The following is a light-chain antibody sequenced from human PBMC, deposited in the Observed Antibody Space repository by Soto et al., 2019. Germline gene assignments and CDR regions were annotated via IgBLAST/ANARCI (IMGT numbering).Light chain of an antibody. CDR1: SSDVGGYNY. V-gene: IGLV2-14*01. CDR2: EVS. J-gene: IGLJ7*01. Sequence: QSALTQPASVSGSPGQSITISCTGTSSDVGGYNYVSWYQQHPGKAPKLMIYEVSSRPSAVSNRFSGSKSDNTASLTISGLQAEDEADYYCTSYTTSSTRVFGGGTQLTVL. CDR3: TSYTTSSTRV.